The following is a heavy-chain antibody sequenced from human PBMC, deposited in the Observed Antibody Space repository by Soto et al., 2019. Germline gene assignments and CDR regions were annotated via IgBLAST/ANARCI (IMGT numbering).Heavy chain of an antibody. D-gene: IGHD2-2*01. CDR2: INPNSGGT. Sequence: GSAVKVSCKASGYTFTGYYMHWVRQAPGQGLEWMGWINPNSGGTNYAQKFQGRVTITRDTSISTAYMELSRLRSDYTAVYYRARELSASTTPDYWRRRTGVTVSS. CDR1: GYTFTGYY. J-gene: IGHJ4*02. V-gene: IGHV1-2*02. CDR3: ARELSASTTPDY.